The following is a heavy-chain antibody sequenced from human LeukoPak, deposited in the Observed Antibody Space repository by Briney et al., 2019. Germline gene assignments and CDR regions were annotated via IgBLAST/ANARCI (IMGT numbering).Heavy chain of an antibody. J-gene: IGHJ4*02. CDR2: INHFGST. V-gene: IGHV4-34*01. Sequence: SETLSLTCAVYGGSFIGYYWSWIRQPPGKGLEWIGEINHFGSTNYNPSLKSRVTISIDTSKNQFSPKLSSVTAADTAVYYCARIRSRKWGFDYWGQGTLVTVSS. CDR1: GGSFIGYY. D-gene: IGHD1-26*01. CDR3: ARIRSRKWGFDY.